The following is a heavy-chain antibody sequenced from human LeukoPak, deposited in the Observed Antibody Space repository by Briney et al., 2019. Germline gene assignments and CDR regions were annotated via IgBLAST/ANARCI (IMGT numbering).Heavy chain of an antibody. CDR1: GFTFRSYE. Sequence: GGSLRLSCAASGFTFRSYEMSWVRQAPGKGLEWLSYISSSSNTIYYADSVKGRFTISRDNAKNSLYLQMNSLRAEDTAVYYCARVSVTSRNDYWGQGTLVTVSS. J-gene: IGHJ4*02. CDR3: ARVSVTSRNDY. V-gene: IGHV3-48*03. CDR2: ISSSSNTI. D-gene: IGHD2-21*02.